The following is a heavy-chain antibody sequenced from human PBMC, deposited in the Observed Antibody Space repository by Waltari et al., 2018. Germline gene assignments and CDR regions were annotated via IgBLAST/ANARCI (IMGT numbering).Heavy chain of an antibody. CDR2: FDPEDGET. V-gene: IGHV1-24*01. CDR1: GYTFTSYG. D-gene: IGHD6-13*01. J-gene: IGHJ1*01. Sequence: QVQLVQSGAEVKKPGASVKVSCKASGYTFTSYGISWVRQAPGQGLEWMGGFDPEDGETIYAQKFQGRVTMTEDTSTDTAYMELSSLRSEDTAVYYCATGIGPAAGIHFQHWGQGTLVTVSS. CDR3: ATGIGPAAGIHFQH.